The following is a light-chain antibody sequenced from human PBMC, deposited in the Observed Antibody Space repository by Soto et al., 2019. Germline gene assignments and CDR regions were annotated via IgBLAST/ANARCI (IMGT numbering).Light chain of an antibody. V-gene: IGKV3-20*01. CDR3: QQLGT. CDR1: QSVRSNY. Sequence: IVLTQSPGTLSLSPGERATLSCRASQSVRSNYLAWYQQKPGQAPRLLIYGASSRATGIPDRFSGSGSGTDFTLTISRLEPEDFEVYYCQQLGTFGQGTNVEIK. J-gene: IGKJ1*01. CDR2: GAS.